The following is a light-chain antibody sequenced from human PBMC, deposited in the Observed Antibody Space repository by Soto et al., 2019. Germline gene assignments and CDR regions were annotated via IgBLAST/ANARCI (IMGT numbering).Light chain of an antibody. CDR2: EVY. J-gene: IGLJ3*02. Sequence: QSVLTQPASVSGSPGQSITIPCTGSSSDVGSYNLLSWYQHHPGKAPKLIISEVYKRPSGISNRFSGSKSGNTASLTISGLQAEDEAEYYCCSYAGSSAFLVFGGGTKVTVL. CDR1: SSDVGSYNL. CDR3: CSYAGSSAFLV. V-gene: IGLV2-23*02.